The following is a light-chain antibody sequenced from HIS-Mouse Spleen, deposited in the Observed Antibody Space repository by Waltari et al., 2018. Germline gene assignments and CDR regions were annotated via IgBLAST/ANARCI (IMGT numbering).Light chain of an antibody. Sequence: SYELTQPPSVSVSPGQTARITCSGDALPKKYAYWYQPKSGQAPVLVIYEDSKRPSGIPERVSGSSSGTMATLTSSGAQVEDEADYYCYSTDSSGNHRVFGGGTKLTVL. CDR3: YSTDSSGNHRV. CDR2: EDS. CDR1: ALPKKY. V-gene: IGLV3-10*01. J-gene: IGLJ2*01.